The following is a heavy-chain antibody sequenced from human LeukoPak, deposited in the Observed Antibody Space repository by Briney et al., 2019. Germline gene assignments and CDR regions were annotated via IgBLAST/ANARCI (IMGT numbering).Heavy chain of an antibody. V-gene: IGHV4-34*01. CDR1: GGSFSGYY. Sequence: SETLSLTCAVYGGSFSGYYWSWIRQPPGKGLEWIGEINHSGSTNYNPSLKSRVTISVDTSQSRFSLELNSVTAADTALYYCARGMDYYFDYWGQGTLVTVSS. CDR3: ARGMDYYFDY. CDR2: INHSGST. J-gene: IGHJ4*02. D-gene: IGHD3/OR15-3a*01.